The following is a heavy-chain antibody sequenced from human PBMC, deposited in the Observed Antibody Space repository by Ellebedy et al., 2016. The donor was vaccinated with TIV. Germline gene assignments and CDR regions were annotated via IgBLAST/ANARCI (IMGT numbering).Heavy chain of an antibody. D-gene: IGHD5-18*01. CDR1: GFTFSTFA. V-gene: IGHV3-23*01. J-gene: IGHJ4*02. Sequence: GESLKISCAASGFTFSTFAMHWVRQTPGKGLEWVSVISAGSTSTHYTDSVKGRFTISRDNSQNTLFLQMNSLRAEDTAVYYCAKGSSSGYNYDRVDFAYWGQGILVTVSS. CDR3: AKGSSSGYNYDRVDFAY. CDR2: ISAGSTST.